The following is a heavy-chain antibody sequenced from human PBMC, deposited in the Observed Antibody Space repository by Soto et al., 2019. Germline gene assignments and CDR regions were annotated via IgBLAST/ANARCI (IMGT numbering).Heavy chain of an antibody. J-gene: IGHJ6*02. CDR1: GGTFSSYT. V-gene: IGHV1-69*08. Sequence: QVQLVQSGAEVKKPGSSVKVSCKASGGTFSSYTISWVRQAPGQGLEWMGRIIPILGIANYAQKFQGRVTITADKSTSTAYMELSSLRSEDTAVYYCARDPRYYYCGMDVWGQGTTVTVSS. CDR2: IIPILGIA. CDR3: ARDPRYYYCGMDV.